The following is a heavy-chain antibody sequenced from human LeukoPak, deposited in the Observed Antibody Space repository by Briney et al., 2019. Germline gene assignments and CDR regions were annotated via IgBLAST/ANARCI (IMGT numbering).Heavy chain of an antibody. CDR1: GYTFNTYG. V-gene: IGHV1-18*01. J-gene: IGHJ5*02. CDR2: ISGYNGKT. D-gene: IGHD2-15*01. Sequence: ASVKVSCKASGYTFNTYGITCVREAPGQGLEWIGWISGYNGKTKYAQKLQDRVTMTTDTSTTTDYMELRSLRSDDTAVYYCARAGAVVDDWFDPWGQGTLVTVSS. CDR3: ARAGAVVDDWFDP.